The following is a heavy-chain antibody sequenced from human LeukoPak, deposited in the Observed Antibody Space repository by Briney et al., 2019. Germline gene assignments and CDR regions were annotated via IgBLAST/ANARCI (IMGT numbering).Heavy chain of an antibody. D-gene: IGHD3-22*01. J-gene: IGHJ4*02. CDR3: ARDHYDSSGYSFDY. CDR2: ISYDGSNK. V-gene: IGHV3-30-3*01. Sequence: GGSLRLSCGASGFSFSTYGIHWVRRAPGKGLEWVALISYDGSNKDYADSVKGRFTISRDNSKNTLYLQMNSLREEDTAVYYCARDHYDSSGYSFDYWGQGTLVTVSS. CDR1: GFSFSTYG.